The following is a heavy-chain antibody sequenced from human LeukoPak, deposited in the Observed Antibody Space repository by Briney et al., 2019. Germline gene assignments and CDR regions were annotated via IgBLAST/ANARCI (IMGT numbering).Heavy chain of an antibody. Sequence: PGVSLRLSCAASGFTLSNSAMHWVRQAPGKGLEQAALISYDGSNKYYADSVKGRFTISRDNSNNTLYLQMNSLRAEDTAVYYCARGRSGYVGYFDYWGQGTLVTVSS. D-gene: IGHD5-12*01. J-gene: IGHJ4*02. CDR2: ISYDGSNK. V-gene: IGHV3-30-3*01. CDR3: ARGRSGYVGYFDY. CDR1: GFTLSNSA.